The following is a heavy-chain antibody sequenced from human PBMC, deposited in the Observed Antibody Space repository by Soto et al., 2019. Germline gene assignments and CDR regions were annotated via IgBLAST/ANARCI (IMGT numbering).Heavy chain of an antibody. Sequence: SETLSLTCAVYGVSLSGYYWSWIRQPPGKGLEWIGEINHSGSTNYNPSLKSRVTISVDTSKNQFSLKLSSVTAADTAVYYCARSRSYYFDYWGQGTLVTVSS. CDR3: ARSRSYYFDY. CDR1: GVSLSGYY. V-gene: IGHV4-34*01. J-gene: IGHJ4*02. CDR2: INHSGST. D-gene: IGHD3-10*01.